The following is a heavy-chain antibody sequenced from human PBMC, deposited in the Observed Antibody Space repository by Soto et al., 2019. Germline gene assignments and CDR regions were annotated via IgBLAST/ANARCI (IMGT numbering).Heavy chain of an antibody. V-gene: IGHV1-69*06. Sequence: GASVKVSCKASGGTFSSYAISWVRQAPGQGLEWMGGIIPIFGTANYAQKFQGRVTITADKSTSTAYMELSSLRSEDTAVYYCARGDIVVVPAAPIGYYFDYWGQGTLVTVSS. CDR3: ARGDIVVVPAAPIGYYFDY. CDR2: IIPIFGTA. D-gene: IGHD2-2*01. CDR1: GGTFSSYA. J-gene: IGHJ4*02.